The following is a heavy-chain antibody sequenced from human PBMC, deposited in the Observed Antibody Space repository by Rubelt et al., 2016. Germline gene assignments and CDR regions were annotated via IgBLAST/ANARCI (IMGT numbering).Heavy chain of an antibody. J-gene: IGHJ6*02. D-gene: IGHD1-26*01. CDR2: INPNSGGT. CDR3: EREHQPEGGYYYYGMDV. V-gene: IGHV1-2*06. Sequence: MHWVRQAPGQGLEWMGRINPNSGGTNYAQKFQGRVTMTRDTSISTAYMELSRLRSDDTAVYYCEREHQPEGGYYYYGMDVWGQGTTVTVSS.